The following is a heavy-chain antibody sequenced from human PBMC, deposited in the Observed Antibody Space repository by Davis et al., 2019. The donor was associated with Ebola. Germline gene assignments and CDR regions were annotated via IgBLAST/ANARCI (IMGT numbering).Heavy chain of an antibody. CDR2: INSDGSST. V-gene: IGHV3-74*01. Sequence: GESLKISCAASGFTFSSYWMHWVRQAPGKGLVWVSRINSDGSSTNYADSVKGRFTISRDNAKNTLYLQMNSLRAEDTAVYYCASLPGIAARDYWGQGTLVTVSS. D-gene: IGHD6-13*01. CDR1: GFTFSSYW. CDR3: ASLPGIAARDY. J-gene: IGHJ4*02.